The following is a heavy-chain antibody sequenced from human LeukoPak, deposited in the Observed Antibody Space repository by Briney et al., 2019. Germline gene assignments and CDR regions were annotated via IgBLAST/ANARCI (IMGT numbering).Heavy chain of an antibody. V-gene: IGHV7-4-1*02. J-gene: IGHJ3*01. CDR1: GYTFTSYD. CDR3: TFDSSGYYRQDAFDV. D-gene: IGHD3-22*01. Sequence: ASVKVSCKASGYTFTSYDINWVRQATGQGLEWMGWINTNTGNPTYAQGFTGRFVFSLDTSVSTAYLQISSLKAEDSAMYYCTFDSSGYYRQDAFDVWGQGTLVTVSS. CDR2: INTNTGNP.